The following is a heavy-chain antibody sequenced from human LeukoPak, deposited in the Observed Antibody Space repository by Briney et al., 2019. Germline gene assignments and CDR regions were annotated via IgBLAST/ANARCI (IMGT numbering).Heavy chain of an antibody. CDR2: IYYRGST. J-gene: IGHJ3*02. D-gene: IGHD5-24*01. CDR1: GGSISSSSYY. Sequence: SETLSLTCTVSGGSISSSSYYWGWIRQPPGKGLEWIGSIYYRGSTYYHPSLKSRLTVPVDTSKNHFSLKLSSVTAADTAVYYCARPRRDGYIDAFDIWGQGTMVTVSP. V-gene: IGHV4-39*02. CDR3: ARPRRDGYIDAFDI.